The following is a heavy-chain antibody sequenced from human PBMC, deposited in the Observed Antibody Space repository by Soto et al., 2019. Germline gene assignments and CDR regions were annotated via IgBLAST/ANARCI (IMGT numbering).Heavy chain of an antibody. CDR1: GFTFSSYG. V-gene: IGHV3-30*18. D-gene: IGHD2-15*01. CDR2: VSNDGSNK. Sequence: QVQLVESGGGVVQPGRSLRLSCAASGFTFSSYGMHWVRQAPGKGLEWVAFVSNDGSNKYYVDSVKGRFTISRDNSKNTLYLQMTSLRAEDTAVYYCAKDSSGGMVTNWLDPWGQGTLVTVSS. J-gene: IGHJ5*02. CDR3: AKDSSGGMVTNWLDP.